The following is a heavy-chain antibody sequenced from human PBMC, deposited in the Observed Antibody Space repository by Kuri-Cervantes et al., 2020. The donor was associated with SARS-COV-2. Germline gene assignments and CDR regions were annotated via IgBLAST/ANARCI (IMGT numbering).Heavy chain of an antibody. CDR3: AKGSVEMATTY. CDR1: GFTVSSNY. D-gene: IGHD5-24*01. V-gene: IGHV3-30*18. Sequence: GESLKISCAASGFTVSSNYMSWVRQAPGKGLEWVAVISYDGSNKYYADSVKGRFTISRDNSKNTLYLQMNSLRAEDTAVYYCAKGSVEMATTYWGQGTLVTVSS. CDR2: ISYDGSNK. J-gene: IGHJ4*02.